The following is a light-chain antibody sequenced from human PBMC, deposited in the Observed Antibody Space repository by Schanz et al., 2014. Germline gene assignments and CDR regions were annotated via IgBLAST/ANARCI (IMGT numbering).Light chain of an antibody. V-gene: IGKV3-15*01. CDR3: QQYNDWPLT. CDR2: NAS. Sequence: EILMTQSPATLSLSPGEGATLSCRASQGLGSLLAWYQQNPGQGPRLLIYNASTRATGIPARFSGSGSGTEFALTISNLQSEDFAVYYCQQYNDWPLTFGGGTKVEIK. CDR1: QGLGSL. J-gene: IGKJ4*01.